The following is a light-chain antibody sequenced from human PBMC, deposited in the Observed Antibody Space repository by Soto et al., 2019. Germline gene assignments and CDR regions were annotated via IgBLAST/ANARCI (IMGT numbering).Light chain of an antibody. J-gene: IGLJ1*01. CDR3: QSYDNSLSGFYV. CDR2: GNT. V-gene: IGLV1-40*01. CDR1: SSNIGANSD. Sequence: QSALTQPPSVSGAPGQRVTISCTGSSSNIGANSDVHWYQQLTGAAPKLLIYGNTNRPSGVSDRFSASKSGTSASLATTGLQAEDEADYYCQSYDNSLSGFYVFGTGTKVTVL.